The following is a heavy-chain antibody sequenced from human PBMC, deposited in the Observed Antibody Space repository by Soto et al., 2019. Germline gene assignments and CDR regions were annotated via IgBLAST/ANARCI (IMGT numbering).Heavy chain of an antibody. CDR3: ARGSDSSGYYSIDY. J-gene: IGHJ4*02. CDR2: IYYSGST. D-gene: IGHD3-22*01. V-gene: IGHV4-30-4*01. Sequence: SLTCTVSGGSISSGDYYWSWIRQPPGKGLEWIGYIYYSGSTYYNPSLKSRVTISVDTSKNQFSLKLSSVTAADTAIYYCARGSDSSGYYSIDYWGQGTLVTVSS. CDR1: GGSISSGDYY.